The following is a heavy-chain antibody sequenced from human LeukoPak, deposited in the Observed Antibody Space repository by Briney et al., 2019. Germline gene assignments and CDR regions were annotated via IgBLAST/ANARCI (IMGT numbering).Heavy chain of an antibody. D-gene: IGHD3-9*01. CDR3: ARGHDILTGYTRSFDC. Sequence: PSETLSLTCAVYGGSFSGYYWSWIRQPPGEGLEWIGEINHSGSTNYNPSLKSRVTISVDTSKNQFSLKLSSVTAADTAVYYCARGHDILTGYTRSFDCWGQGTLVTVSS. J-gene: IGHJ4*02. V-gene: IGHV4-34*01. CDR1: GGSFSGYY. CDR2: INHSGST.